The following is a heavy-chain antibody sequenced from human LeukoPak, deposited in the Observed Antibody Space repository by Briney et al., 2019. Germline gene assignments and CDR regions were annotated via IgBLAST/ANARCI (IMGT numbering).Heavy chain of an antibody. CDR3: ARDSSSSRYYNYGMDV. Sequence: SETLSLTCTVSGGSISSNYWSWIRQPPGKGLEWIGYIYYSGSTTYNPSLKSRVTISVDTSKNQFSLKLSSVTAADTAVYYCARDSSSSRYYNYGMDVWGQGTTITVSS. V-gene: IGHV4-59*01. J-gene: IGHJ6*02. CDR2: IYYSGST. D-gene: IGHD6-6*01. CDR1: GGSISSNY.